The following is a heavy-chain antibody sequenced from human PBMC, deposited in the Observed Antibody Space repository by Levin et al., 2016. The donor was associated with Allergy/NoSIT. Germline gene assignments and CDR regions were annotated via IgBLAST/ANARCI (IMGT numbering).Heavy chain of an antibody. CDR3: ARGFAAVARLDY. Sequence: SETLSLTCAVYGGSFSGYYWSWIRQPPGKGLEWIGEINHSGSTNYNPSLKSRVTISVDTSKNQFSLKLSSVTAADTAVYYCARGFAAVARLDYWGQGTLVTVSS. CDR2: INHSGST. V-gene: IGHV4-34*01. J-gene: IGHJ4*02. CDR1: GGSFSGYY. D-gene: IGHD6-19*01.